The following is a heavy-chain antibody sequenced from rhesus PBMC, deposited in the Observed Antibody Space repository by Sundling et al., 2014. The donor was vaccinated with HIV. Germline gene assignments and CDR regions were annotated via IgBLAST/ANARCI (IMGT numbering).Heavy chain of an antibody. V-gene: IGHV4-76*01. CDR2: MSPSGGNN. J-gene: IGHJ4*01. D-gene: IGHD2-2*01. CDR3: ARQDYTTILGLDY. CDR1: GASISGGFA. Sequence: QVQMQESGPGLVKPSETLSLTCGVSGASISGGFAWSWIRQPPGKGLEWIGSMSPSGGNNYLTPSLKSRVTLSVDTSTNQFSLKLTSVTAADTAVYFCARQDYTTILGLDYWGQGVLVTVSS.